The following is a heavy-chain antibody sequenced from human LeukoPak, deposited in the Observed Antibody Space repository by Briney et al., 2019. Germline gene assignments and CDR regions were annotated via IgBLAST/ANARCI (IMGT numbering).Heavy chain of an antibody. V-gene: IGHV3-11*05. D-gene: IGHD2-15*01. CDR1: RFTFSDYY. J-gene: IGHJ5*02. CDR3: ARDRSMVVAGPRLSWFEP. Sequence: TGGSLRLSCAASRFTFSDYYMSWIRQAPGKGLEWVSYISSSSSYTNYADSVKGRFTISRDNAKNSLYLQMNSLRAEDTAVYYCARDRSMVVAGPRLSWFEPWGQGTLVTVSS. CDR2: ISSSSSYT.